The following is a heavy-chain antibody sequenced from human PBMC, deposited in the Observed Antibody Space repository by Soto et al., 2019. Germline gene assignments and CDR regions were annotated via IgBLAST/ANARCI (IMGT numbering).Heavy chain of an antibody. Sequence: QVQLVESGGGVVQPGRSPRLSCAASGFTFSNFGMHWVRQAPGKGLEWVAAISSDGGAKYYSHSVKDRFTISRDNSKNTLFLQMNSLRVEDTAVYYCVKGSEVARQELDHWGQGILVTVSS. D-gene: IGHD2-15*01. V-gene: IGHV3-30*18. CDR3: VKGSEVARQELDH. J-gene: IGHJ4*02. CDR1: GFTFSNFG. CDR2: ISSDGGAK.